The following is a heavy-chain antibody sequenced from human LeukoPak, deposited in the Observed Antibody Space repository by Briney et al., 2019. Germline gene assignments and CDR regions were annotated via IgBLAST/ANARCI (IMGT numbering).Heavy chain of an antibody. J-gene: IGHJ4*02. CDR1: GFTFSSYW. D-gene: IGHD6-13*01. CDR3: ARDRGVSSSYIDY. CDR2: IKQDGSEK. Sequence: PGGSLRLSCAASGFTFSSYWMSWVRQAPGKGLEWVANIKQDGSEKYYVDSVKGRLTISRDNAKNSLYLQMNSLRAEDTAVYYCARDRGVSSSYIDYWGQGTLVTVSS. V-gene: IGHV3-7*01.